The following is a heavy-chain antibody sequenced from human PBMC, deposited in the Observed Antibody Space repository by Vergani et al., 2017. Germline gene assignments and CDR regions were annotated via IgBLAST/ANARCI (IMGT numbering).Heavy chain of an antibody. D-gene: IGHD6-13*01. CDR1: GGSISSYY. Sequence: QVQLQESGPGLVKPSETLSLTCTVSGGSISSYYWSWIRQPPGKGLEWLGYIYYSGSTNSNPSLKSRVTISVDTSKNQFSLKLSSVTAADTAVYYCARVRYSSSYPSLDYWGQGTLVTVSS. CDR2: IYYSGST. CDR3: ARVRYSSSYPSLDY. V-gene: IGHV4-59*01. J-gene: IGHJ4*02.